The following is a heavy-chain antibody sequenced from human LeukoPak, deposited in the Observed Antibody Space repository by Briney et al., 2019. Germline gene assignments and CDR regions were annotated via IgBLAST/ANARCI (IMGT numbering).Heavy chain of an antibody. Sequence: SETLSLTCAVYGGSFSGYYWGWIRQPPGKGLEWIGSIYHSGSTYYNPSLKSRVTISVDTSKNQFSLELSSVTAADTAVYYCARGITMIVVVFDYWGQGTLVTVSS. CDR2: IYHSGST. J-gene: IGHJ4*02. CDR3: ARGITMIVVVFDY. CDR1: GGSFSGYY. V-gene: IGHV4-38-2*01. D-gene: IGHD3-22*01.